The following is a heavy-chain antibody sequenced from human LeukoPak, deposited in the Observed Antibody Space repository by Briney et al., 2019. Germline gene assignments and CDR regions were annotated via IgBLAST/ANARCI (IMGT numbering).Heavy chain of an antibody. CDR1: GYSFTSYW. Sequence: KPGESLRISCKGSGYSFTSYWISWVLQMPGKGLEWMGRIDPSDSYTNYSPSFQGYVTISADKSISTAYLQWSGLKASDTAMYYCARHLDSAGAVPADYGMDVWGKGTTVTVSS. D-gene: IGHD2-2*01. CDR3: ARHLDSAGAVPADYGMDV. CDR2: IDPSDSYT. J-gene: IGHJ6*04. V-gene: IGHV5-10-1*01.